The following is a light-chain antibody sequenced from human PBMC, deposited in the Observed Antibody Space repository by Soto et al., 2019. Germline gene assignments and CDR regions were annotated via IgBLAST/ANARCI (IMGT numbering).Light chain of an antibody. V-gene: IGLV1-44*01. Sequence: QSVLSQPPSASGTPGQRVTISCSGSSSNIGSNTVSWYQQVPGTAPKLLIYFNIQRPSGVPDRFSGSKSGTSASLAISGLQSEDEADYYCAAWDDSLNGYVFGTGTKLTVL. CDR3: AAWDDSLNGYV. CDR1: SSNIGSNT. CDR2: FNI. J-gene: IGLJ1*01.